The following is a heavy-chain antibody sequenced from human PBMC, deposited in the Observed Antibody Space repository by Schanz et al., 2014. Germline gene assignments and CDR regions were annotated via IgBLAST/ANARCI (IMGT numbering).Heavy chain of an antibody. CDR1: GFTFSSYG. CDR2: TSNDGSFT. V-gene: IGHV3-33*03. D-gene: IGHD1-26*01. CDR3: AKELYSGSHYGWFDP. Sequence: QVQLVESGGGVVQPGRSLRLSCAASGFTFSSYGMHWVRQAPGKGLEWVSRTSNDGSFTTFADSVKGRFTISRDNAKNTLYLQMNSLRAEDTALYYCAKELYSGSHYGWFDPWGQGTLVTVSS. J-gene: IGHJ5*02.